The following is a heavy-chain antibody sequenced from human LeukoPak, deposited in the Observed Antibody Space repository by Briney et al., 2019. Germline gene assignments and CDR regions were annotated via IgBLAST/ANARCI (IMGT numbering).Heavy chain of an antibody. D-gene: IGHD5-24*01. CDR3: ARMATINSPLNY. J-gene: IGHJ4*02. CDR2: IYPGDSDT. Sequence: GESLKISCEGSGYSFSTYWIAWVRQMPGKGLEWMGVIYPGDSDTRYSPSFQGQVTISVDKSISTAYLQWSGLKASDTAMYYCARMATINSPLNYWGQGPLVTVSS. V-gene: IGHV5-51*01. CDR1: GYSFSTYW.